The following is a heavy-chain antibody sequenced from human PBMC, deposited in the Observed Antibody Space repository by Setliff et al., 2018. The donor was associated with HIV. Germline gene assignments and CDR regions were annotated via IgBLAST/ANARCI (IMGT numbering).Heavy chain of an antibody. J-gene: IGHJ3*01. CDR3: SRGPQLQRRVKDTFDV. CDR2: IDHRGST. V-gene: IGHV4-34*01. CDR1: GGSFSGYY. Sequence: SETLSLTCAVYGGSFSGYYWGWCRQHPGKGLEWSGEIDHRGSTTYNPPLKNRGTISVDTSKNQFSLNLNSVAPADTYVYYCSRGPQLQRRVKDTFDVWGQGTMVTVSS. D-gene: IGHD1-1*01.